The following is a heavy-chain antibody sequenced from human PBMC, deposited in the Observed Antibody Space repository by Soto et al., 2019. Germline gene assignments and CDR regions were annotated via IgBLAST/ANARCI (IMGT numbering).Heavy chain of an antibody. CDR1: GFTFSTCT. V-gene: IGHV3-21*01. CDR3: SGCSGGACHQHYGMDV. J-gene: IGHJ6*02. D-gene: IGHD2-15*01. Sequence: EVHLVESGGGLVKPGGSLRLSCAVSGFTFSTCTMNWVRQAPGKGLEWVSSISPSTSHIYYADSVKGRFTISRDNAKNSLFLPMHSLRAEDPAVYYCSGCSGGACHQHYGMDVWGQGTTVSVSS. CDR2: ISPSTSHI.